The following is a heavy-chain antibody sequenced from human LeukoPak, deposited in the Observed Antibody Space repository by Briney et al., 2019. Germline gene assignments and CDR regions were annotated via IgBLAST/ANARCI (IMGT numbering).Heavy chain of an antibody. D-gene: IGHD2-2*01. J-gene: IGHJ5*02. CDR1: GFTFSSYW. CDR3: ARGRRVPAAMGNWFDP. V-gene: IGHV3-7*01. CDR2: INQDASEK. Sequence: GGSLRLSCTASGFTFSSYWMSWVRQAPGEGLEWVANINQDASEKYYVDSVKGRFTISRDNAKNSLYLQMNSLRAEDTAVYYCARGRRVPAAMGNWFDPWGQGSLVTVSS.